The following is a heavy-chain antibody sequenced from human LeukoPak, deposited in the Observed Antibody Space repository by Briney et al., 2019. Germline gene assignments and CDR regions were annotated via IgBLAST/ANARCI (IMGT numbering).Heavy chain of an antibody. D-gene: IGHD4-11*01. CDR2: MNPKTGNT. J-gene: IGHJ3*02. Sequence: GASVRVSCKASGYTFTNFVINWVRQATGQGLEWMGWMNPKTGNTGSAQKLQGRVTITGNTSISTAYMELSSLRSEDTAVYYCVRIDYSNAFDIWGQGTMVTVSS. V-gene: IGHV1-8*01. CDR3: VRIDYSNAFDI. CDR1: GYTFTNFV.